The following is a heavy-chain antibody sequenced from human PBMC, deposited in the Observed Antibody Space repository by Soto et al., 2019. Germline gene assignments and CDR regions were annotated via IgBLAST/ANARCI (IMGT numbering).Heavy chain of an antibody. CDR2: ISAHNGNT. CDR3: ARGRYGDY. CDR1: GYAFTTYG. Sequence: QVHLVQSGAEVKKPGASVKVSCQGSGYAFTTYGITWVRQAPGQGLEWMGWISAHNGNTNYAQKLQGRVTVTRDTSTGTAYMELRSLRYDDTAVYYFARGRYGDYWGQGALVTVSS. J-gene: IGHJ4*02. V-gene: IGHV1-18*01. D-gene: IGHD1-1*01.